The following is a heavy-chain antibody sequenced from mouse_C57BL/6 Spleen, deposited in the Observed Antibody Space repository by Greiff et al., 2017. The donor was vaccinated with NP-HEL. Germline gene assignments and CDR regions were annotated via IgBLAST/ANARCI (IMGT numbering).Heavy chain of an antibody. Sequence: QVQLQQPGAELVRPGTSVKLSCKASGYTFTSYWMHWVKQRPGQGLEWIGVIDPSDSYTNYNQKFKGKATLTVDTSSSTAYMQLSSLTSEDSAVYYCARWVATVAEGYWGQGTTLTVSS. CDR3: ARWVATVAEGY. J-gene: IGHJ2*01. CDR1: GYTFTSYW. V-gene: IGHV1-59*01. D-gene: IGHD1-1*01. CDR2: IDPSDSYT.